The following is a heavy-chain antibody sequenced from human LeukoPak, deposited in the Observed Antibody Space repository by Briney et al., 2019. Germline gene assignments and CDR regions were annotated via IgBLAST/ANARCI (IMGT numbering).Heavy chain of an antibody. CDR1: GFTFSNFW. J-gene: IGHJ4*02. V-gene: IGHV3-23*01. CDR2: ISGSGGST. Sequence: PGGSLRLSCAASGFTFSNFWMGWVRQAPGKGLEWVSAISGSGGSTYYADSVKGRFTISRDNSKNSLYLQMNSLRVEDTAMYFCAKDGGRYRFDYWGQGTLVTVSS. CDR3: AKDGGRYRFDY. D-gene: IGHD3-16*02.